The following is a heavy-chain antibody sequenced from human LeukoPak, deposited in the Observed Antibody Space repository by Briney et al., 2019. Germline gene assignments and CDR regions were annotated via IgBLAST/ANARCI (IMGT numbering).Heavy chain of an antibody. V-gene: IGHV3-74*01. J-gene: IGHJ4*02. CDR3: ATVFDY. CDR2: MDDEGSGT. CDR1: GFTLSSNW. Sequence: GGSLTLSCAVSGFTLSSNWMHWVRQAPGKGLEWVSRMDDEGSGTSYADSVKGRFTISRDNAKNTVYLQMNSLRVEDSAAYYCATVFDYWGQGTLVTVSS.